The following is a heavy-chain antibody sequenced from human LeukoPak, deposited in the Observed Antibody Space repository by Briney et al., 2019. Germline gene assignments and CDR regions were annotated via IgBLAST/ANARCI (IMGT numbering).Heavy chain of an antibody. CDR2: IKQDGSEK. CDR3: ARGRGMATRLRYFDY. CDR1: GFTFSSYW. V-gene: IGHV3-7*01. D-gene: IGHD5-24*01. J-gene: IGHJ4*02. Sequence: GGSLRLSCAASGFTFSSYWMSWVRQAPGKGLEWVANIKQDGSEKYYVDSVKGRFTISRDNAKNSLYLQMNSLRAEDTAVYYCARGRGMATRLRYFDYWGQGTLVTVSS.